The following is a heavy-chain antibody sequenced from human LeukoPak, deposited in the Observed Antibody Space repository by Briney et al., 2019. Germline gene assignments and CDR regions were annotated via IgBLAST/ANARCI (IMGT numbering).Heavy chain of an antibody. CDR3: ARDSSDTVAEYYFDY. D-gene: IGHD5-12*01. J-gene: IGHJ4*02. CDR2: IFTGGST. V-gene: IGHV3-66*01. Sequence: GGSLRLSCVVSGFSVSNKYMSWVRQAPGRGLEWVSVIFTGGSTSYADSVKGRFTISRDISKNTLYLQMHSLRAEDTALYYCARDSSDTVAEYYFDYWGQGTLVTVSS. CDR1: GFSVSNKY.